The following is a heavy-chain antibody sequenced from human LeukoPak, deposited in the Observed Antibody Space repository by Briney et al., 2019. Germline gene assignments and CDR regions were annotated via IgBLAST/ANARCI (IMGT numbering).Heavy chain of an antibody. CDR3: ASAHSSGWYGDAFDI. D-gene: IGHD6-19*01. Sequence: SETLSLTCTVSGGSISSSSYYWGWIRQPPGKGLEWIGSIYYSGSTYYNPSPKSRVTISVDTSKNQFSLKLSSVTAADTAVYYCASAHSSGWYGDAFDIWGQGTMVTVSS. V-gene: IGHV4-39*01. CDR1: GGSISSSSYY. J-gene: IGHJ3*02. CDR2: IYYSGST.